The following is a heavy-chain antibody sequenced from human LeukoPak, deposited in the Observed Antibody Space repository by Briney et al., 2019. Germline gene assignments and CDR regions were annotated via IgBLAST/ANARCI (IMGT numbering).Heavy chain of an antibody. CDR3: AREQSQKYQLRYYMDV. Sequence: GGSLRLSCAASGFTFSDYYMSWIRQAPGKGLEWVSYISSSGSTIYYADSVKGRFTISKDNAKNSLYLQINSLRAEDTAVYYCAREQSQKYQLRYYMDVWGKGTTVTVSS. V-gene: IGHV3-11*04. D-gene: IGHD2-2*01. CDR2: ISSSGSTI. J-gene: IGHJ6*03. CDR1: GFTFSDYY.